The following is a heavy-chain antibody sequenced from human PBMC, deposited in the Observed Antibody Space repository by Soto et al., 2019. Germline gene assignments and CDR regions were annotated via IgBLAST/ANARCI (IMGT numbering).Heavy chain of an antibody. CDR3: ARARVVLVPATPVVWFDP. J-gene: IGHJ5*02. D-gene: IGHD2-2*01. CDR2: IYYSGST. CDR1: GGSISSYY. Sequence: PSETLSLTCTVSGGSISSYYWSWIRQPPGKGLEWIGYIYYSGSTNYNPSLKSRVTISVDTSKNQFSLKLSSVTAADTAVYYCARARVVLVPATPVVWFDPWGQGTLVTVSS. V-gene: IGHV4-59*01.